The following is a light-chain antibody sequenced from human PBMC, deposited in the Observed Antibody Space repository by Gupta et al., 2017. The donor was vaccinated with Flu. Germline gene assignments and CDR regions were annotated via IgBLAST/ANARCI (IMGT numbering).Light chain of an antibody. CDR2: EVS. CDR3: SSYTSSSTRV. Sequence: SAPTPPAPVSGSPRQSITIPCTGTSSDVGGYNYVSWYQQHPGKAPKLMIYEVSNRPSGVSNRFSGSKSGNTASLTISGLQAEDEADYYCSSYTSSSTRVFGGGTKLTVL. CDR1: SSDVGGYNY. V-gene: IGLV2-14*01. J-gene: IGLJ3*02.